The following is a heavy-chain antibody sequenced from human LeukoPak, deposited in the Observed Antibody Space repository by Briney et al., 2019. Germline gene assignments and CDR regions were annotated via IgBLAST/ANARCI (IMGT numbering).Heavy chain of an antibody. CDR1: GFTFSSYA. CDR3: AKAADNGYYYYFDY. V-gene: IGHV3-23*01. Sequence: GGSLRLSCAASGFTFSSYAMSWVRQALGKGLEWVSAISGSGGSTYYADSVKGRFTISRDNSKNTLYLQMNSLRADDTAVYYCAKAADNGYYYYFDYWGQGTLVTVSS. CDR2: ISGSGGST. D-gene: IGHD3-22*01. J-gene: IGHJ4*02.